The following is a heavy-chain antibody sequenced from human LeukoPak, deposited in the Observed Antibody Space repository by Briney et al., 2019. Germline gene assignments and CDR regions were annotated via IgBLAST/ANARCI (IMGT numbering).Heavy chain of an antibody. J-gene: IGHJ4*02. CDR1: GYIFISYG. D-gene: IGHD3-10*01. V-gene: IGHV1-18*01. Sequence: ASVKVSCKASGYIFISYGISWVRQAPGQGLEWMGRISTFNGDTNYAQNFQGRVTMTTDTSTTTAYMELRSLRSDDTAVYYCARGMYYYGSGNYFFDYWGQGTLVTISS. CDR3: ARGMYYYGSGNYFFDY. CDR2: ISTFNGDT.